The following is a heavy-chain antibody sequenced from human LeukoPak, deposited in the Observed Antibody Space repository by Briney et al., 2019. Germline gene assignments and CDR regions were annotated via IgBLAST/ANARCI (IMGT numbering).Heavy chain of an antibody. CDR2: IYYSGST. J-gene: IGHJ4*02. Sequence: SETLSLTCTVSGGSISSYYWSWIRQPPGKGPEWIGYIYYSGSTNYNPSLKSRVTISVDTSKNQFSLKLSSVTAADTAVYYCARESPYYDSSGYIIGFDYWGQGTLVTVSS. CDR3: ARESPYYDSSGYIIGFDY. CDR1: GGSISSYY. V-gene: IGHV4-59*01. D-gene: IGHD3-22*01.